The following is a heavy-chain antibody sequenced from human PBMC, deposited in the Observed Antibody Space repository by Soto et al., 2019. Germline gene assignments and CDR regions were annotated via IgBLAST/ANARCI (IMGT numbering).Heavy chain of an antibody. CDR3: AREGDSRPYYYGMDV. D-gene: IGHD3-16*01. CDR2: INPSGGST. J-gene: IGHJ6*02. V-gene: IGHV1-46*02. Sequence: ASVKVSCKASGYTFNSYYMHWVRQAPGQGLEWMGIINPSGGSTSYAQKFQGRVTMTRDTSTSTVYMELSSLRSEDTAVYYCAREGDSRPYYYGMDVWGQGTTVTVS. CDR1: GYTFNSYY.